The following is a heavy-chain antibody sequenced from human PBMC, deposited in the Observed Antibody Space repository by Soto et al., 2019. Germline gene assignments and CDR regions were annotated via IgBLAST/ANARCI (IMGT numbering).Heavy chain of an antibody. V-gene: IGHV3-64*02. CDR1: GFTFSRYN. Sequence: EVQLVESGEGLVQPGGSLRLSCAASGFTFSRYNIHWIRQAPGKGLGFVSAISRSGDRTYYADSVKGRFTITRDNSKNTVWLQMGSLRAEDIAVYYCARARCSRGQCYYFDYWGRGALVSVSS. CDR2: ISRSGDRT. J-gene: IGHJ4*02. CDR3: ARARCSRGQCYYFDY. D-gene: IGHD2-15*01.